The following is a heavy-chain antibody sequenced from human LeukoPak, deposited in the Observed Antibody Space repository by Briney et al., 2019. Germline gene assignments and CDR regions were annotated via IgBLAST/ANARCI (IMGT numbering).Heavy chain of an antibody. J-gene: IGHJ4*02. CDR1: GGSISSGGYS. D-gene: IGHD6-6*01. CDR3: ALGNGHSSSSGDY. V-gene: IGHV4-30-2*01. Sequence: SETLSLTCAVSGGSISSGGYSWSWIRQPPGKGLEWIGYIYHSGSTYYNPSLKSRVTLSVDTSKNQVSLKLTSVSAADTAVYYCALGNGHSSSSGDYWGQGTLVTVSS. CDR2: IYHSGST.